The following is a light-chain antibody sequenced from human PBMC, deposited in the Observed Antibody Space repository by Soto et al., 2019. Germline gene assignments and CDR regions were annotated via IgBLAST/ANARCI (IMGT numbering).Light chain of an antibody. V-gene: IGKV3-20*01. CDR1: QSVSSSY. CDR3: QQYGSSPLT. J-gene: IGKJ4*01. Sequence: ETVLTQSPGTLSLSPGERATLSCRASQSVSSSYLAWYQQKPGQAPRLLIYGASSRATGIPDRFSGSGSGTDFTLTISRLEPEDFAVYYCQQYGSSPLTVGGGPKVDSK. CDR2: GAS.